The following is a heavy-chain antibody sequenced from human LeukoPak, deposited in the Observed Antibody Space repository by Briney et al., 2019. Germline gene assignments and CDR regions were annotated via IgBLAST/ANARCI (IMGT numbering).Heavy chain of an antibody. D-gene: IGHD2-15*01. CDR1: GFTLSSYW. CDR3: ARDDLVVAVRAPSANYYYGMDV. V-gene: IGHV3-7*01. CDR2: IKQDGSEK. J-gene: IGHJ6*02. Sequence: GGSLRLSCAASGFTLSSYWMSWVRQAPGKGLEWVANIKQDGSEKYYVDSVRGRFTISRDNAKNSLYLQMNSLRAEDTAVYYCARDDLVVAVRAPSANYYYGMDVWGQGTTVTVSS.